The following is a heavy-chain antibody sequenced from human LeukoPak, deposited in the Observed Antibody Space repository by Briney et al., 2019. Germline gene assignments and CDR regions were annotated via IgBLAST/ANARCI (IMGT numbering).Heavy chain of an antibody. J-gene: IGHJ4*02. V-gene: IGHV3-7*01. CDR2: INQDGGEK. Sequence: GGSLRLSCAASGFTFSSYWMSWVRQAPGKGLEWVAHINQDGGEKYYVDSVKGRFTISRDNAKNSLYLQMNSLRAEDTAVYYCARMDYDFWSGYKNFDYWGQGTLVTVSS. D-gene: IGHD3-3*01. CDR3: ARMDYDFWSGYKNFDY. CDR1: GFTFSSYW.